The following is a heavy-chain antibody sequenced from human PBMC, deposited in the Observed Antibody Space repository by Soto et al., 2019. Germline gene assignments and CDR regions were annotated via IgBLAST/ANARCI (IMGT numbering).Heavy chain of an antibody. D-gene: IGHD5-12*01. J-gene: IGHJ3*02. V-gene: IGHV4-39*01. CDR3: ARPISSGYEHHDAFDI. CDR1: GGSISSSIYY. Sequence: SETLSLTCTVSGGSISSSIYYWGWIRQPPGKGLEWIGSIYYSGSTYYNPSLKSRVTISVDTSKNQFSLKLSSVTAADTAVYYCARPISSGYEHHDAFDIWGQGTMVTVSS. CDR2: IYYSGST.